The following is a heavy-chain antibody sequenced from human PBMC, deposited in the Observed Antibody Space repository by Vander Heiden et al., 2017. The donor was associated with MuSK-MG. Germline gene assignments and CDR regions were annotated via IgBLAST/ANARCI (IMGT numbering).Heavy chain of an antibody. CDR2: ISYDGSNK. V-gene: IGHV3-30*03. J-gene: IGHJ4*02. D-gene: IGHD2-2*01. CDR1: GFTFSSYG. Sequence: QVQLVESGGGVVQPGRSLRLSCAASGFTFSSYGMHWVRQAPGKGLEWVAVISYDGSNKYYADSVKGRFTISRDNSKNTLYLQMNSLRAEDTAVYYCAGQYCSSSSCFLSLLDYWGQGTLVTVSS. CDR3: AGQYCSSSSCFLSLLDY.